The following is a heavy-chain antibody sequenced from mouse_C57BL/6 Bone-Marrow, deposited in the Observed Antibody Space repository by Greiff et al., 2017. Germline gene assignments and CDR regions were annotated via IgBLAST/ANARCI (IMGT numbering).Heavy chain of an antibody. CDR2: ISDGGSYT. CDR3: ARERGDY. Sequence: EVKVVESGGGLVKPGGSLKLSCAASGFTFSIYALSLVRQTPDKRLECVSTISDGGSYTYYPDNVKCRFTISRDNAKNNLYLQMSHLKSEDTAMYYCARERGDYWGQGTTLTVSS. CDR1: GFTFSIYA. J-gene: IGHJ2*01. V-gene: IGHV5-4*01.